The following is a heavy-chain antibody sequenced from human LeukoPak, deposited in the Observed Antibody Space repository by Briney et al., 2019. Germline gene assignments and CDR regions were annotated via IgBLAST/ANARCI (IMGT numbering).Heavy chain of an antibody. CDR3: ARDPGGPSYYYYGMDV. CDR1: GFTFDDYA. Sequence: GRSLRLSCAASGFTFDDYAMHWVRQAPGKGLEWVSGISWNSGSIGYADSVKGRFTISRDNAKNSLYLQMNSLRAEDTAVYYCARDPGGPSYYYYGMDVWGQGTTVTVSS. V-gene: IGHV3-9*01. J-gene: IGHJ6*02. CDR2: ISWNSGSI. D-gene: IGHD2-8*02.